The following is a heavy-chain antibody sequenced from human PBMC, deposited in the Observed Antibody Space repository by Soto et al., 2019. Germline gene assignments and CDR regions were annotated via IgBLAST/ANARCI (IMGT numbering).Heavy chain of an antibody. CDR1: GYSFHNSG. J-gene: IGHJ5*01. D-gene: IGHD1-1*01. CDR3: SKNGTTWFAS. Sequence: QVQLVQSGPELKKPGASVKVSCKTSGYSFHNSGISWVRQAPGQGLEWMGWISVLNGYAHYGQKFQGRVIMTADTFTSTAYMELRGLRSDDTAMYYCSKNGTTWFASWGQGTPVNVSS. V-gene: IGHV1-18*01. CDR2: ISVLNGYA.